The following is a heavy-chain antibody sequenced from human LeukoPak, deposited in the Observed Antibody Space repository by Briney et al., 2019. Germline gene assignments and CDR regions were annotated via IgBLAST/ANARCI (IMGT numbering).Heavy chain of an antibody. Sequence: SETLSLTCTVSGGSISSSSYYWGWVRQPPGKGLEWIGSIYYSGSTSYNPSLKSRVTISVETSKNQFSLKLSSVTAADTAFYYCARNHTHEGYGYYFDYWGQGTLVTVSS. CDR2: IYYSGST. CDR1: GGSISSSSYY. V-gene: IGHV4-39*01. D-gene: IGHD4-17*01. CDR3: ARNHTHEGYGYYFDY. J-gene: IGHJ4*02.